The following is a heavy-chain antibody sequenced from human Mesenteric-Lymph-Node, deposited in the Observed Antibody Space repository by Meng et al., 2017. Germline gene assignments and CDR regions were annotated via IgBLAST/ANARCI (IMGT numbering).Heavy chain of an antibody. CDR2: ISYDGSNK. CDR1: GFTFSSYA. Sequence: LSLTCAASGFTFSSYAMHWVRQAPGKGLEWVAVISYDGSNKYYADSVKGRFTISRDNSKNTLYLQMNSLRAEDTAVYYCAKKSAPVRYFDWLPFDYWGQGTLVTVSS. CDR3: AKKSAPVRYFDWLPFDY. J-gene: IGHJ4*02. V-gene: IGHV3-30*07. D-gene: IGHD3-9*01.